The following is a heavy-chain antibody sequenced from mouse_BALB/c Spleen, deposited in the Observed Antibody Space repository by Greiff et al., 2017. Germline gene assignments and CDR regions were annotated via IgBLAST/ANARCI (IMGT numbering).Heavy chain of an antibody. D-gene: IGHD2-4*01. CDR1: GYTFTSYW. V-gene: IGHV1S81*02. Sequence: QVQLQQSGAELVKPGASVKLSCKASGYTFTSYWMHWVKQRPGQGLEWIGEINPSNGRTNYNEKFKSKATLTVDKSSSTAYMQLSSLTSEDSAVYYCARLITTYFDVWGAGTTVTVSS. J-gene: IGHJ1*01. CDR2: INPSNGRT. CDR3: ARLITTYFDV.